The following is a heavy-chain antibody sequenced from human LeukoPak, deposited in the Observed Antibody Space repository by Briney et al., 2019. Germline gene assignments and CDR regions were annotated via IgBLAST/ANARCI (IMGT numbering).Heavy chain of an antibody. CDR3: ARYSSSWSYFDY. Sequence: SGTLSLTCTVSGGSISSSSSYWGWIRQPPGKGLEWIGSIYYSGSTNYNPSLKSRVTISVDTSKNQFSLKLSSVTAADTAVYYCARYSSSWSYFDYWGQGTLVTVSS. CDR2: IYYSGST. CDR1: GGSISSSSSY. J-gene: IGHJ4*02. V-gene: IGHV4-39*07. D-gene: IGHD6-13*01.